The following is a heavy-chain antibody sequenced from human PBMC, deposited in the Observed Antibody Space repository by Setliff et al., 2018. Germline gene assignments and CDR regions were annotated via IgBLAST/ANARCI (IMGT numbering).Heavy chain of an antibody. CDR1: GGSFSGYY. J-gene: IGHJ4*02. V-gene: IGHV4-34*01. D-gene: IGHD2-2*02. Sequence: SETLSLTCAVYGGSFSGYYWSWIRQPPGKGLEWIGETNHSGSTNYNPSLKTGVTISVDTSKNQFSLNLSSVTAADTAVYYCARGPRSSLYFDYWGQGIPVTVSS. CDR2: TNHSGST. CDR3: ARGPRSSLYFDY.